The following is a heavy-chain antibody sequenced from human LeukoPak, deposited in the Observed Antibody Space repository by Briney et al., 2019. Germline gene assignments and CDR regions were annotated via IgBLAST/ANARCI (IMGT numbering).Heavy chain of an antibody. J-gene: IGHJ6*03. Sequence: ASVKVSCKASGYTFTGHYIYWVRQAPGQGLEYMGWINPNSGDTKYPQKFQGRVTMTRDTSISTAYMEVTSLRSDDTAVYYCARPYFNFWGGCPSFHYYMDVWGKGTTVTVSS. D-gene: IGHD3-3*01. CDR2: INPNSGDT. CDR1: GYTFTGHY. V-gene: IGHV1-2*02. CDR3: ARPYFNFWGGCPSFHYYMDV.